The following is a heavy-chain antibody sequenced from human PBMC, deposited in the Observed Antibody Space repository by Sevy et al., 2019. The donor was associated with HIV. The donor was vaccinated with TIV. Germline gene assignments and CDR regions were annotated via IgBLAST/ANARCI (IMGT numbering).Heavy chain of an antibody. CDR2: IIPILGIA. CDR1: GGTFSSYA. CDR3: ARDRGYCSGGSCFYYYGMDV. D-gene: IGHD2-15*01. J-gene: IGHJ6*02. V-gene: IGHV1-69*04. Sequence: ASVKVSCKASGGTFSSYAISWVRQAPGQGLEWMGRIIPILGIANYAQKFQGRVTITADKSTSTAYMELSSLRSEDTGVYYCARDRGYCSGGSCFYYYGMDVWGQGTTVTVSS.